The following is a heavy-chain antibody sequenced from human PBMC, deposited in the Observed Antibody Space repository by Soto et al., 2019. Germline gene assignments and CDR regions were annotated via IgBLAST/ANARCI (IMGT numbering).Heavy chain of an antibody. V-gene: IGHV1-46*01. D-gene: IGHD3-22*01. J-gene: IGHJ6*02. CDR1: GYTFTSYY. CDR2: INPSGGST. CDR3: ARASNYYDSSGPTESMDV. Sequence: ASVKVSCKASGYTFTSYYMHWVRQAPGQGLEWMGIINPSGGSTSYAQKFQGRVTMTRDTSTSTVYMELSSLRSEDTAVYYCARASNYYDSSGPTESMDVWGQGTTVTVSS.